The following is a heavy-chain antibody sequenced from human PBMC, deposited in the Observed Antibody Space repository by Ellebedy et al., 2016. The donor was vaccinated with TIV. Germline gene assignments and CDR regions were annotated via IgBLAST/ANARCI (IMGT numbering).Heavy chain of an antibody. J-gene: IGHJ4*02. CDR2: VYYSGST. Sequence: MPSETLSLTCTVSDGSIISSSYFWAWVRQPPGKGLEWIGSVYYSGSTHSNPSLKSRLTISVDTSKNQFSLKLRSVTAADTAVYYCAREGIDGYNYFDYWGRGTLVTVSS. V-gene: IGHV4-39*07. D-gene: IGHD5-24*01. CDR3: AREGIDGYNYFDY. CDR1: DGSIISSSYF.